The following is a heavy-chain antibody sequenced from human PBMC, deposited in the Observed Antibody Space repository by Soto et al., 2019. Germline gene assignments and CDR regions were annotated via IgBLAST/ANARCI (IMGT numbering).Heavy chain of an antibody. CDR2: INHSGST. J-gene: IGHJ6*02. D-gene: IGHD3-10*01. Sequence: SETLSLTCAVYGGSFSGYYWSWIRQPPGKGLEWIGEINHSGSTNYNPSLKSRVTISVDTSKNQFSLKLSSVTAADTAVYYCARLGYGSGSSYYYYSMDVWGQGTTVTVSS. CDR3: ARLGYGSGSSYYYYSMDV. CDR1: GGSFSGYY. V-gene: IGHV4-34*01.